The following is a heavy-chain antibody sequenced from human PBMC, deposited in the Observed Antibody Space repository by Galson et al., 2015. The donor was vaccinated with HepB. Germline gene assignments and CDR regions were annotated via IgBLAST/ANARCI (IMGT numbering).Heavy chain of an antibody. Sequence: SLRLSCAASGFTFSSYGMHWVRQAPGKGLEWVAVIWYDGSNKYYADSVKGRFTISRDNSKNTLYLQMNSLRAEDTAVYYCARDRYSSGWPTRGWFDPWGQGTLVTVSS. CDR2: IWYDGSNK. J-gene: IGHJ5*02. CDR3: ARDRYSSGWPTRGWFDP. D-gene: IGHD6-19*01. CDR1: GFTFSSYG. V-gene: IGHV3-33*01.